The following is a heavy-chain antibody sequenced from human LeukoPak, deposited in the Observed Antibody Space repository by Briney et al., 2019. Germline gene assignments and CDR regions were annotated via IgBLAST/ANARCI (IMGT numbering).Heavy chain of an antibody. J-gene: IGHJ4*02. CDR1: GGSFSGYY. CDR2: IYYSGST. V-gene: IGHV4-59*01. Sequence: SETLSLTCAVYGGSFSGYYWSWIRQPPGKGLEWIGYIYYSGSTNYNPSLKSRVTISVDTSKNQFSLKLSSVTAADTAVYYCARETPYGGNPGPFDYWGQGTLVTVSS. D-gene: IGHD4-23*01. CDR3: ARETPYGGNPGPFDY.